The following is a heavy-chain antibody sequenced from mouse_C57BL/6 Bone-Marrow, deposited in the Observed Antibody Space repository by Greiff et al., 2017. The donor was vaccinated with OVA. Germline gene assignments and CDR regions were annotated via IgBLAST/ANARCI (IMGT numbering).Heavy chain of an antibody. D-gene: IGHD1-1*01. Sequence: EVKLQESGPGLVKPSQSLSLTCSVTGYSITSGYYWNWIRQFPGNKLEWMGYISYDGSNNYNPSLKNRISITRDTSKNQFFLKLNSVTTEDTATYYCARDPFTTTFDYWGQGTTLTVSS. CDR3: ARDPFTTTFDY. CDR1: GYSITSGYY. V-gene: IGHV3-6*01. J-gene: IGHJ2*01. CDR2: ISYDGSN.